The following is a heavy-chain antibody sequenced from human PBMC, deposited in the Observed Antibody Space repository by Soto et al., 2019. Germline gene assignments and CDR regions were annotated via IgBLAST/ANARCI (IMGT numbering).Heavy chain of an antibody. CDR1: GFTFSAYV. D-gene: IGHD3-22*01. CDR3: AREDESSGYAGTFQH. CDR2: ISHDETTK. Sequence: QVQLVESGGGVVQPGRSLRLSCAASGFTFSAYVIHWVRQAPGKGLEWVAVISHDETTKFYADSVRGRFTISRDNSKKTLSLQMNSLRAEDTAIYYCAREDESSGYAGTFQHWGQGTLVTVAS. V-gene: IGHV3-30-3*01. J-gene: IGHJ1*01.